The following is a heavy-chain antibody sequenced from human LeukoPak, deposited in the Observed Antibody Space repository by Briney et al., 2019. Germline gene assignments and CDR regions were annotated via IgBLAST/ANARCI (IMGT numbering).Heavy chain of an antibody. D-gene: IGHD2-2*01. CDR2: IYTSGST. V-gene: IGHV4-4*07. CDR1: GGSISSYY. CDR3: ARDICSSTSCYYVNDAFDI. J-gene: IGHJ3*02. Sequence: SETLSLTCTVSGGSISSYYWSWIRQPAGKGLEWIGRIYTSGSTNCNPSLKSRVTMSVDTSKNQFSLKLSSVTAADTAVYYCARDICSSTSCYYVNDAFDIWGQGTMVTVSS.